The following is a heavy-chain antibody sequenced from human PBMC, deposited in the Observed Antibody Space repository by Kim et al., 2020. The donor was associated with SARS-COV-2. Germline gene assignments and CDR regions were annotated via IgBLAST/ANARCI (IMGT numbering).Heavy chain of an antibody. Sequence: SVKVSCKASGGTFSSYAISWVRQAPGQGLEWMGRIIPILGIANYAQKFQGRVTITADKSTSTAYMELSSLRSEDTAVHYCARDESSSWYNWFDPWGQGTLVTVSS. CDR3: ARDESSSWYNWFDP. CDR2: IIPILGIA. J-gene: IGHJ5*02. D-gene: IGHD6-13*01. V-gene: IGHV1-69*04. CDR1: GGTFSSYA.